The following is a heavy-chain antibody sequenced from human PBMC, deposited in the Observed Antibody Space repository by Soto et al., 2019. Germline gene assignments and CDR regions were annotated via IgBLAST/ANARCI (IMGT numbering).Heavy chain of an antibody. Sequence: GASVKVSCKASGGTFSSYAISWVRQAPGQGLEWMGGIIPIFGTANYAQKFQGRVTITADESTSTAYMELSSLRSGDTAVYYCAMYYYDSSGYYSGFDYWGQGTLVTVSS. D-gene: IGHD3-22*01. CDR1: GGTFSSYA. CDR3: AMYYYDSSGYYSGFDY. CDR2: IIPIFGTA. V-gene: IGHV1-69*13. J-gene: IGHJ4*02.